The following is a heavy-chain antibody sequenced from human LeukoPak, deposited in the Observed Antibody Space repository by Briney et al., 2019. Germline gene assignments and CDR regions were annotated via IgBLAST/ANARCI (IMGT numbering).Heavy chain of an antibody. CDR1: GGTFSSYA. CDR2: IIPIFGTA. CDR3: AREVVVVPAALPSYYYYGMDV. J-gene: IGHJ6*02. D-gene: IGHD2-2*01. Sequence: GASVKVSCKASGGTFSSYAISWVRQAPGQGLEWMGGIIPIFGTANYAQKFQGRVTITADESTSTAYMELSSLRSEDTAVYYCAREVVVVPAALPSYYYYGMDVWGQGTTVTVSS. V-gene: IGHV1-69*13.